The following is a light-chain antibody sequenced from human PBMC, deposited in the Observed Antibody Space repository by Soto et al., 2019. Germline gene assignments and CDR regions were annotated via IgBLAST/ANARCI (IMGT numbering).Light chain of an antibody. CDR1: SSNIGSNY. V-gene: IGLV1-51*02. J-gene: IGLJ1*01. CDR2: EHD. Sequence: QSVLTQPPSVSAAPGQRVTISCSGSSSNIGSNYVSWYQQLPGTAPKLLIYEHDKRPSRIPDRVSGSKSGSSATLGITGLQIGDEADYDCGTWDSSLNLYVFGPGTKLTVL. CDR3: GTWDSSLNLYV.